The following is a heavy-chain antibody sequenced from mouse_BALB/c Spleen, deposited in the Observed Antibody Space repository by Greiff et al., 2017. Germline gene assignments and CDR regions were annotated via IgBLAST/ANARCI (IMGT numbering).Heavy chain of an antibody. J-gene: IGHJ4*01. D-gene: IGHD1-1*02. CDR1: GDSITSGY. Sequence: EVKVVESGPSLVKPSQTLSLTCSVTGDSITSGYWNWIRKFPGNKLEYMGYISYSGSTYYNPSLKSRISITRDTSKNQYYLQLNSVTTEDTATYYCARYPYGDYAMDYWGQGTSVTVSS. V-gene: IGHV3-8*02. CDR3: ARYPYGDYAMDY. CDR2: ISYSGST.